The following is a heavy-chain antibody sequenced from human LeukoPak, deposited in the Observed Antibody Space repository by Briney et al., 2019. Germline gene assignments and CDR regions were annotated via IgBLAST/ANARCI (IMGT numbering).Heavy chain of an antibody. Sequence: SVKVSCKASGGTFSSYAISWVRQAPGQGLGWMGGIIPIFGTANYAQKFQGRVTITADESTSTAYMELSSLRSEDTAVYYCARDGAAIPRGMTRDYYYYMDVWGKGTTVTVSS. CDR1: GGTFSSYA. V-gene: IGHV1-69*01. D-gene: IGHD3-16*01. CDR2: IIPIFGTA. CDR3: ARDGAAIPRGMTRDYYYYMDV. J-gene: IGHJ6*03.